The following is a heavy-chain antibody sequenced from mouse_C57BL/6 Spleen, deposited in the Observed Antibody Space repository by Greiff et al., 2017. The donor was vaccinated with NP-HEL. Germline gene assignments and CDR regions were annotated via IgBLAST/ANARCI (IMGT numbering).Heavy chain of an antibody. CDR1: GYTFTEYT. D-gene: IGHD2-3*01. Sequence: QVQLKESGAELVKPGASVKLSCKASGYTFTEYTIHWVKQRSGQGLEWIGWFYPGSGSIKYNEKFKSKATLTVDKSSSTAYMQLSSLTSEDSAVYYCARSDGYYDWYFDVWGTGTTVTVSS. J-gene: IGHJ1*03. V-gene: IGHV1-62-2*01. CDR3: ARSDGYYDWYFDV. CDR2: FYPGSGSI.